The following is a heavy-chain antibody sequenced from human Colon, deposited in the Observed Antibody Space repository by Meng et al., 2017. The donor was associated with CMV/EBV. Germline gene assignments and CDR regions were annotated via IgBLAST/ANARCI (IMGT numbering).Heavy chain of an antibody. V-gene: IGHV1-2*02. D-gene: IGHD6-19*01. CDR2: INPNSGGT. CDR1: GYTFTDSY. J-gene: IGHJ4*02. Sequence: ASVKVSCKASGYTFTDSYIHWVRQAPGQGLEWMGWINPNSGGTNYAQKFQGRVTMTRDTSISTAYMELSRLRSDDTAVYYCARESSGWFDYWGQGTLVTVSS. CDR3: ARESSGWFDY.